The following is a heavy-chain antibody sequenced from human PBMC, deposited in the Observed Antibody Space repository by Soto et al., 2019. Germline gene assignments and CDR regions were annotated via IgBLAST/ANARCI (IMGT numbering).Heavy chain of an antibody. CDR1: GGSFSGYY. D-gene: IGHD2-2*01. J-gene: IGHJ6*03. CDR3: ARIGRSSLYYYYMDV. CDR2: INHSGST. V-gene: IGHV4-34*01. Sequence: SETLFLTCAVYGGSFSGYYWSWIRQPPGKGLEWIGEINHSGSTNYNPSLKSRVTISVDTSKNQFSLKLSSVTAADTAVYYCARIGRSSLYYYYMDVWGKGTTVTVSS.